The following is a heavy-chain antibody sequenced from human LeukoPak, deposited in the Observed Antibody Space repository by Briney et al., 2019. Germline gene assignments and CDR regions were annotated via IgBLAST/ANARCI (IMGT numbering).Heavy chain of an antibody. CDR1: GFTFSSYG. Sequence: GGTLRLSCAASGFTFSSYGMSWVRQAPGKGLEWVSAISGSGGSTYYADSVKGRFTISRDNSKNTLYLQMNSLRAEDTAVYYCAREQPYSSGWHPIDYWGQGTLVTVSS. D-gene: IGHD6-19*01. V-gene: IGHV3-23*01. CDR2: ISGSGGST. CDR3: AREQPYSSGWHPIDY. J-gene: IGHJ4*02.